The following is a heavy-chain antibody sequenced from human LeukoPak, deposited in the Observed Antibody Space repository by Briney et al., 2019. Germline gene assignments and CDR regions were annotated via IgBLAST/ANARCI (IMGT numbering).Heavy chain of an antibody. CDR3: ARHPQVSGLDY. D-gene: IGHD3-10*01. CDR1: GYSISSGYY. Sequence: SETLSLTCAVSGYSISSGYYWGWIRQPPGKGLEWIGSIYHSGSTYYNPSLKSRVTISVDTSKNQFSLTPSSVTAADTAVYYCARHPQVSGLDYWGQGTLVTVSS. J-gene: IGHJ4*02. V-gene: IGHV4-38-2*01. CDR2: IYHSGST.